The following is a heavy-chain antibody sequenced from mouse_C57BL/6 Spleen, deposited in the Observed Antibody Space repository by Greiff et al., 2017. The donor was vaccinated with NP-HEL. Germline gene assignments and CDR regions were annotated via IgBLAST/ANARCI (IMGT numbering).Heavy chain of an antibody. D-gene: IGHD4-1*01. V-gene: IGHV1-69*01. CDR1: GYTFTSYW. J-gene: IGHJ3*01. CDR2: IDPSDSYT. CDR3: ARGGDWDVFAY. Sequence: QVQLQQPGAELVMPGASVKLSCKASGYTFTSYWMHWVKQRPGQGLEWIGEIDPSDSYTNYNQKFKGKSTLTVDKSSSTAYMQLSSLTSEDSAVYYCARGGDWDVFAYWGQGTLVTVSA.